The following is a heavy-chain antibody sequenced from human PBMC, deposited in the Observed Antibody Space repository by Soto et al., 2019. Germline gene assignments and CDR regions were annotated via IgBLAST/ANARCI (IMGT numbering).Heavy chain of an antibody. D-gene: IGHD3-3*01. CDR1: GYSISSGYY. CDR3: ATGLRFLPYYYGMDV. CDR2: IYHSGST. J-gene: IGHJ6*02. V-gene: IGHV4-38-2*01. Sequence: SETLSLTCAVSGYSISSGYYWGCIRQPPGKGLEWIGSIYHSGSTYYNPSLKSRVTISVDTSKNQFSLKLSSVTAADTAVYYCATGLRFLPYYYGMDVWGQGTTVTVSS.